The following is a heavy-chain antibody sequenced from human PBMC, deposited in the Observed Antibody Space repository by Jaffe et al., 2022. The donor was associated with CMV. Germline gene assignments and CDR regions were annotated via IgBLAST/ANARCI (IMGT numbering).Heavy chain of an antibody. Sequence: QVHLVQSGAEVKKPGASVRVSCKASGYTFSDNYMHWVRQAPGQGLEWMGWINPNSGDTMYAQKFQDRVTMTRDTSISTAYMELNSLRSDDTAVYYCARGFLTNWFDPWGQGTLVTVSS. V-gene: IGHV1-2*02. CDR2: INPNSGDT. CDR1: GYTFSDNY. CDR3: ARGFLTNWFDP. J-gene: IGHJ5*02. D-gene: IGHD2-21*02.